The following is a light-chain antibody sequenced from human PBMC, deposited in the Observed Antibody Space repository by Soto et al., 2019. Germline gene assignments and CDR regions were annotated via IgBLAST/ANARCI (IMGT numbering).Light chain of an antibody. CDR1: ESVSSSY. CDR2: GAS. CDR3: QQYGSSPPWT. V-gene: IGKV3-20*01. Sequence: EIVLTQSPGTLSLSPGESATLSCRASESVSSSYLAWYQQKPGQAPRLLIFGASSRATGTPDRFSGSGSGTDFTLTISRLEPEDFAVYYCQQYGSSPPWTFGQGTEVEIK. J-gene: IGKJ1*01.